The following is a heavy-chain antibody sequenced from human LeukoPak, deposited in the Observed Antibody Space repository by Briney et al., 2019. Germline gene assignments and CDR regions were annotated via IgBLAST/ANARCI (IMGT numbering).Heavy chain of an antibody. CDR3: ARSSMFRGVTVDY. CDR2: IYHSGYT. CDR1: GGSINSSSYY. Sequence: SETLSLTCTVSGGSINSSSYYWGWIRQPPGEALEWIGSIYHSGYTYYNPSLKSRVTISVDTSKSQFSLKLSAVTAADTAVYYCARSSMFRGVTVDYWGQGTLVTVSS. J-gene: IGHJ4*02. D-gene: IGHD3-10*01. V-gene: IGHV4-39*01.